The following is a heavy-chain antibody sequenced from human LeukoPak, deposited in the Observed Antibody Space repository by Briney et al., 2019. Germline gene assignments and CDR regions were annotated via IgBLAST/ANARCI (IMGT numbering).Heavy chain of an antibody. CDR1: GFTFSSYS. V-gene: IGHV3-48*01. CDR3: ARPPYGFQYYYYMDV. CDR2: ISSSSSTI. D-gene: IGHD4-17*01. Sequence: GGSLRLSCAASGFTFSSYSMNWVRQAPGKGLEGVSYISSSSSTIYYADSGKGRFTISRDNAKNSLYLQMNSLRAEDTAVYSCARPPYGFQYYYYMDVWGKGITVTVSS. J-gene: IGHJ6*03.